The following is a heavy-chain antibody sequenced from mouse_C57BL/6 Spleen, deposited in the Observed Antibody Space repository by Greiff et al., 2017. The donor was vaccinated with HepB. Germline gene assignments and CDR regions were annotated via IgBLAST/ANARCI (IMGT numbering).Heavy chain of an antibody. J-gene: IGHJ4*01. D-gene: IGHD2-4*01. CDR1: GYTFTSYW. V-gene: IGHV1-52*01. Sequence: VQLQQPGAELVRPGSSVKLSCKASGYTFTSYWMHWVKQRPIQGLEWIGNIDPSDSETHYNQKFKDKATLTVDKSSSTAYMQLSSLTSEYSAVYYCAREDYDYAMDYWGQGTSVTVSS. CDR3: AREDYDYAMDY. CDR2: IDPSDSET.